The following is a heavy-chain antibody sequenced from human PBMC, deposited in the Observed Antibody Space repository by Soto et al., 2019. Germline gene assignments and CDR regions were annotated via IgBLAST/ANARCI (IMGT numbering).Heavy chain of an antibody. V-gene: IGHV3-23*01. CDR3: TQDGGSRDWLTVN. J-gene: IGHJ4*02. CDR2: ITGGGDNT. Sequence: EVQLLESGGDLVQPVGSLRLSCAASGFTFTSYAMSWIRQAPGKGLEWVSAITGGGDNTYYADSVKGRFTISRDNSKNTLYLQMNRLRAEDTAFYYCTQDGGSRDWLTVNWGQGTLVTVSS. CDR1: GFTFTSYA. D-gene: IGHD3-9*01.